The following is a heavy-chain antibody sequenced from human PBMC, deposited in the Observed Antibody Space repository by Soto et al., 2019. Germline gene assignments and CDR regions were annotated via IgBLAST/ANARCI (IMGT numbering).Heavy chain of an antibody. J-gene: IGHJ4*02. V-gene: IGHV1-69*06. CDR2: IIPIFGTA. CDR3: ARGYYDSSGYFDLDY. Sequence: VASVKVSCKASGGTFSSYAISWVRQAPGQGLEWMGGIIPIFGTANYAQKFQGRVTITADKSTSTAYMELSSLRSEDTAVYYCARGYYDSSGYFDLDYWGQGTLVTVSS. D-gene: IGHD3-22*01. CDR1: GGTFSSYA.